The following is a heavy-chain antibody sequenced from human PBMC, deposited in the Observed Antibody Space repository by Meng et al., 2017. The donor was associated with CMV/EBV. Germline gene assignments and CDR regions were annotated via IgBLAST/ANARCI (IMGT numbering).Heavy chain of an antibody. Sequence: VGLGGGLVQPGGSLGLSFAASGLPSSNYWMSWVRQAPGKGLEWVANIKNDGSERYYVDSVKGRFSISRDNADNSLYLQMNNLRAEDTAVYYRRLGHYSQDWGQGTLVTVSS. CDR1: GLPSSNYW. D-gene: IGHD4-17*01. J-gene: IGHJ4*02. CDR2: IKNDGSER. V-gene: IGHV3-7*02. CDR3: RLGHYSQD.